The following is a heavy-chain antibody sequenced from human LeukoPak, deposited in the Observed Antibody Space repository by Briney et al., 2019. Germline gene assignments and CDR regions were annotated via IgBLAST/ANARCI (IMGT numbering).Heavy chain of an antibody. CDR1: GFTFGSYT. Sequence: PGGSLRLSCAASGFTFGSYTMHWVRQAPGKGLEWVAAISFDGRNKYYADSVKGRFTISRANSKTTLSLQMNKLRTEDTAVYYCARDPTSFHSSGYYLFDYWGQGTLVTVSS. CDR2: ISFDGRNK. CDR3: ARDPTSFHSSGYYLFDY. V-gene: IGHV3-30*04. D-gene: IGHD6-19*01. J-gene: IGHJ4*02.